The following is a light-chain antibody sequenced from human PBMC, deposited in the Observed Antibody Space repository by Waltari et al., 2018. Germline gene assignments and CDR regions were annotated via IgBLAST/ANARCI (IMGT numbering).Light chain of an antibody. CDR1: QSVNSN. Sequence: EIVMTQSPATLSVSPGGRATLSRRASQSVNSNLAWNQQRPGQAPRLLIYGASTTATGIPARFTGSGSGTEFTLTISSLQSEDFAVYYCQQYNNWPLTFGGGTEVEIK. CDR3: QQYNNWPLT. J-gene: IGKJ4*01. CDR2: GAS. V-gene: IGKV3-15*01.